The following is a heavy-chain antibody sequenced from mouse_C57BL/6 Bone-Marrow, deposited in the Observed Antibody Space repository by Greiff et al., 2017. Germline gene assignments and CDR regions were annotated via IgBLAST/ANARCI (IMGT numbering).Heavy chain of an antibody. Sequence: VQLQQPGAELVKPGASVKLSCKASGYTFTSYWMHWVKQRPGQGLEWIGMIHPNSGSTNYNEKFKSKATLTVDKSSSTAYMQLSSLTSEDSAVYYCARERLTPVWYFDVWAQGPRSPSPQ. CDR3: ARERLTPVWYFDV. CDR1: GYTFTSYW. D-gene: IGHD2-2*01. V-gene: IGHV1-64*01. J-gene: IGHJ1*03. CDR2: IHPNSGST.